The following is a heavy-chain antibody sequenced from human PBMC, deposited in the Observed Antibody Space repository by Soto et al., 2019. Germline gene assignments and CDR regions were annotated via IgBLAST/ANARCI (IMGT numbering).Heavy chain of an antibody. J-gene: IGHJ6*03. CDR2: INHSGST. Sequence: SETLSLTCAVYGGSFSGYYWSWIRQPPGKGLEWIGEINHSGSTNYNPSLKSRVTISVDTSKNQFSLKLSSVTAADTAVYYCARGLKRTWVAATHNYYYMDVWGKGTTVTVSS. D-gene: IGHD2-15*01. CDR1: GGSFSGYY. V-gene: IGHV4-34*01. CDR3: ARGLKRTWVAATHNYYYMDV.